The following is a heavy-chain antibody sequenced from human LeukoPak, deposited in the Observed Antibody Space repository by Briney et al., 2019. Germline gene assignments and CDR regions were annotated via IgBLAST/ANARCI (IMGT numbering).Heavy chain of an antibody. D-gene: IGHD3-22*01. CDR2: ITGSGAST. CDR1: GCXFSTQA. V-gene: IGHV3-23*01. J-gene: IGHJ4*02. CDR3: AKLDYYDTH. Sequence: GGSLTLSCGASGCXFSTQAMSWVRQAPGTGLEWVSSITGSGASTYYADSLKGRFTISRDNSKNTLYLQMNTLRAEDAAVYYCAKLDYYDTHWGQGTLVTVSS.